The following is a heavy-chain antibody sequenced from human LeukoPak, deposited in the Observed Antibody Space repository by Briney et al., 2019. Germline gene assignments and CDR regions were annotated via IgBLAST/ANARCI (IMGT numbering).Heavy chain of an antibody. D-gene: IGHD2-2*01. J-gene: IGHJ5*02. CDR2: INPNSGGT. V-gene: IGHV1-2*02. Sequence: ASVKVSCKASGYTFTGYYMHWVRQAPGQGLEWMGWINPNSGGTNYAQKFQGRVTMTRDMPISTAYMELSRLRSDDTAVYYCARESYCSSTSCYAGGVASANWFDPWGQGTLVTVSS. CDR1: GYTFTGYY. CDR3: ARESYCSSTSCYAGGVASANWFDP.